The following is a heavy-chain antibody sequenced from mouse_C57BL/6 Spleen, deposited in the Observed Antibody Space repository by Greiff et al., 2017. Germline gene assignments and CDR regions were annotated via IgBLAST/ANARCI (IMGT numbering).Heavy chain of an antibody. CDR3: TRVGGGYYLYYFDY. CDR2: ISSGGDYI. V-gene: IGHV5-9-1*02. CDR1: GFTFSSYA. Sequence: EVQRVESGEGLVKPGGSLKLSCAASGFTFSSYAMSWVRQTPEKRLEWVAYISSGGDYIYYADTVKGRFTISRDNARNTLYLQMSSLKSEDTAMYYCTRVGGGYYLYYFDYWGQGTTLTVSS. J-gene: IGHJ2*01. D-gene: IGHD2-3*01.